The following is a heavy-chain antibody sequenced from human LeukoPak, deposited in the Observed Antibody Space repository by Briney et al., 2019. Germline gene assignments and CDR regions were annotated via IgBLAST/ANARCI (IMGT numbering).Heavy chain of an antibody. D-gene: IGHD6-13*01. CDR3: ARAPKFIAAAVNWFDP. V-gene: IGHV1-46*01. CDR1: GHTFSSYH. J-gene: IGHJ5*02. CDR2: INPSFNPGVDVT. Sequence: ASVKVSCKASGHTFSSYHIHWVRQAPGQGLEWMGKINPSFNPGVDVTSYAQKFQGRVTMTRDTSTNTVHMELSSLRSEDTAVYYCARAPKFIAAAVNWFDPWGQGTLVTVSS.